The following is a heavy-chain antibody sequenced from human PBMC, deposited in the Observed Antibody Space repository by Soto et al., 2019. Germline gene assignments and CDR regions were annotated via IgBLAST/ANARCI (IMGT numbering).Heavy chain of an antibody. CDR3: ARDSAIVLFGSTDAFDI. D-gene: IGHD3-10*01. Sequence: ASVKVSCKASGGTFSSYTISWVRQDTGQGLEWMGRIIPILGIANYAQKFQGRVTITADKSTSTAYMELSSLRSEDTAVYYCARDSAIVLFGSTDAFDIWVQGTMVTVSS. V-gene: IGHV1-69*04. CDR1: GGTFSSYT. CDR2: IIPILGIA. J-gene: IGHJ3*02.